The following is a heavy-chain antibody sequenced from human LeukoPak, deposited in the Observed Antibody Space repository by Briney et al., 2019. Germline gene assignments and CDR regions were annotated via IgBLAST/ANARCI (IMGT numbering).Heavy chain of an antibody. Sequence: SVKVSCKASGYTFTGYYMHWVRQAPGQGLEWMGGIIPIFGTANYAQKFQGRVTITTDESTSTAYMELSSLRSEDTAVYYCARDYGAAAGWFDPWGQGTLVTVSS. CDR1: GYTFTGYY. CDR3: ARDYGAAAGWFDP. CDR2: IIPIFGTA. D-gene: IGHD6-13*01. J-gene: IGHJ5*02. V-gene: IGHV1-69*05.